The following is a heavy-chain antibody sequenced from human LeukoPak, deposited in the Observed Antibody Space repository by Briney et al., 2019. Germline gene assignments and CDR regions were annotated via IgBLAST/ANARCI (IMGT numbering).Heavy chain of an antibody. Sequence: SETLSLTCAVYGGSFSGYYWSWIRQPPGKGLEWIGEITHSGDTTYNPSLKSRLTVSVDTSKNQFSLRLNSVTAADTALYCCARGGLQSNCFDSWGQGTLVTVSP. V-gene: IGHV4-34*01. CDR1: GGSFSGYY. CDR2: ITHSGDT. CDR3: ARGGLQSNCFDS. J-gene: IGHJ4*02. D-gene: IGHD2-15*01.